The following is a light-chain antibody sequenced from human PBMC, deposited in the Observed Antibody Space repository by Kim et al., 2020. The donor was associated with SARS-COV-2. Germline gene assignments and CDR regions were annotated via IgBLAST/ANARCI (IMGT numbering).Light chain of an antibody. V-gene: IGLV2-14*03. CDR2: DVT. Sequence: LSQPASVSGSPGQSITISCTGTSSDVGGYNYVSWYQQHPGEVPKLMIYDVTKRPSGVSNRFSGSKSGNTASLTISGLQTEDEADYYCCSFIGTSTYVFGTGTKVTVL. CDR3: CSFIGTSTYV. CDR1: SSDVGGYNY. J-gene: IGLJ1*01.